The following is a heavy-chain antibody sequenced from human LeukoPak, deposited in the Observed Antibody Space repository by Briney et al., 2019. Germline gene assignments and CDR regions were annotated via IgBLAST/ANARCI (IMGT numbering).Heavy chain of an antibody. CDR3: ARHEVGGDSSSGYECYYYMDV. V-gene: IGHV5-51*01. D-gene: IGHD3-3*01. CDR2: IYPDDSDT. Sequence: GESLKISCKASGYTFTNYWIGWVRQMPGKGLEWMAMIYPDDSDTKYSPSFQGQVTISVDESINTVYLQWSSLKASDTAIYYCARHEVGGDSSSGYECYYYMDVWGKGTAVAVSS. J-gene: IGHJ6*03. CDR1: GYTFTNYW.